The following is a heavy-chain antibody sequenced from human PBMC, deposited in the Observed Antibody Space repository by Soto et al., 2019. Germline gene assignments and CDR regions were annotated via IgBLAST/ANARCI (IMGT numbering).Heavy chain of an antibody. CDR1: GYTFTSYA. CDR2: INAGNGNT. D-gene: IGHD3-16*02. V-gene: IGHV1-3*01. J-gene: IGHJ4*02. CDR3: ARASGGAARHYYDYVWGSYRYTLFGY. Sequence: GASVKVSCKASGYTFTSYAMHWVRQAPGQRLEWMGWINAGNGNTKYSQKFQGRVTITRDTSASTAYMELSSLRSEDTAVYYCARASGGAARHYYDYVWGSYRYTLFGYWGQGTLVTVSS.